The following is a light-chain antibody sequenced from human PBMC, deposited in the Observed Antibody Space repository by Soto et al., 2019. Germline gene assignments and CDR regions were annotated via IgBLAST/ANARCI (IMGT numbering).Light chain of an antibody. CDR1: SSDVDGYNR. J-gene: IGLJ1*01. CDR3: CSYEGSHTWV. Sequence: QSALTQPRSVSGSPGQSVTISCTGISSDVDGYNRVSWYQQPPGTAPKLIIYEVSNRPSGVPDRFSGSRSVNTASLTISGLQAEDEADYYCCSYEGSHTWVFGTGTKVTVL. CDR2: EVS. V-gene: IGLV2-11*01.